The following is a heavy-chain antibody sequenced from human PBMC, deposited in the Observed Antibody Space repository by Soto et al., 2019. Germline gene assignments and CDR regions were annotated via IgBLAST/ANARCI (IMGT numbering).Heavy chain of an antibody. CDR1: GYTFTSYY. CDR3: ARGRNDYYGMDV. CDR2: INPSGGST. V-gene: IGHV1-46*01. J-gene: IGHJ6*02. Sequence: QVQLVQSGAEVKKPGASVKVSCKASGYTFTSYYMHWVQQAPGQGLEWMGIINPSGGSTSYAQKCQGRVTMTRDTSTSTVYMELSSLRSEDTAVYYCARGRNDYYGMDVWGQGTTVTVSS.